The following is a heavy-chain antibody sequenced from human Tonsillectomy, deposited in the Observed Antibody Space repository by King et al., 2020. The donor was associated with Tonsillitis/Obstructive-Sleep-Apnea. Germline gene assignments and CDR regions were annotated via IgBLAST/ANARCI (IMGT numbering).Heavy chain of an antibody. J-gene: IGHJ4*02. CDR1: GGSISSTTYF. CDR3: AREGEDSSTNYFGY. V-gene: IGHV4-39*02. Sequence: QLQESGPGLVKPSETLSLTCIVPGGSISSTTYFWGWIRQPPGKGLEWIGSIHYTGSTYYNPSLKSRVTIYVDTSKNQFSLKMSSVTAADTAVYYCAREGEDSSTNYFGYWGQGTLVTVSS. D-gene: IGHD6-6*01. CDR2: IHYTGST.